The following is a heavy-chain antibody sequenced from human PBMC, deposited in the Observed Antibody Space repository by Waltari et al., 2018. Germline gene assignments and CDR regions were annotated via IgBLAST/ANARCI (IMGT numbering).Heavy chain of an antibody. Sequence: QVQLQESGPGLVKPSATLSLTCTVSGGSLSSYYWSWIRQHPGKGLEWIGYIYHSGSTNYNPSLKSRVTISVDTSKNQFSLKLSSVTAADTAVYYCARGGWHYFDYWGQGTLVTVSS. D-gene: IGHD3-22*01. CDR2: IYHSGST. V-gene: IGHV4-59*01. CDR3: ARGGWHYFDY. CDR1: GGSLSSYY. J-gene: IGHJ4*02.